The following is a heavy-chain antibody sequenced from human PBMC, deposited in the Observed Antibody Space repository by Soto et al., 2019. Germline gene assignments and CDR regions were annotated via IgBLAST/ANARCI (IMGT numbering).Heavy chain of an antibody. Sequence: EVQLLESGGGLVQPGGSLRLSCAASGFTFSSYAMSWVRQAPGKGLEWITSINGGSTTYYADSVKGRFTISRDHSKNTLYLQMNSLRAEETAVYYCAKDKDWSGVYGMDVWGQGTTVTVAS. V-gene: IGHV3-23*01. J-gene: IGHJ6*02. CDR3: AKDKDWSGVYGMDV. CDR1: GFTFSSYA. CDR2: INGGSTT. D-gene: IGHD3-3*01.